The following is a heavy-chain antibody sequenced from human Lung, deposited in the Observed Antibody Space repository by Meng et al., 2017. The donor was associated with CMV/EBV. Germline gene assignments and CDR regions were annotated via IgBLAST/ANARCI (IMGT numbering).Heavy chain of an antibody. CDR1: GYTFTSYD. CDR2: MNPNSGNT. D-gene: IGHD6-19*01. Sequence: SXXVSXKASGYTFTSYDINWVRQATGQGLEWMGWMNPNSGNTGYAQKFQGRVTITRNTSISTAYMELSSLRSEDTAVYYCARGRAGYYYYGMDVWGQGTTVTVSS. CDR3: ARGRAGYYYYGMDV. J-gene: IGHJ6*02. V-gene: IGHV1-8*03.